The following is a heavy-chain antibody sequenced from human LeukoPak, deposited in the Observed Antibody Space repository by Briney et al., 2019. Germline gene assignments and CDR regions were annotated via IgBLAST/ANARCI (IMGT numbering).Heavy chain of an antibody. Sequence: QSGPGLVKPSQTLSLTWAISGDSVSSNSAAWNWIRQSPSRGLEWLGRTYYRSKWYNDYTVSVKSRITINPDTSKNQFSLKLNSVTPEDTAVYYCASDPLYSSGWYGKKPFDYWGQGTLVTVSS. J-gene: IGHJ4*02. D-gene: IGHD6-19*01. CDR2: TYYRSKWYN. CDR1: GDSVSSNSAA. CDR3: ASDPLYSSGWYGKKPFDY. V-gene: IGHV6-1*01.